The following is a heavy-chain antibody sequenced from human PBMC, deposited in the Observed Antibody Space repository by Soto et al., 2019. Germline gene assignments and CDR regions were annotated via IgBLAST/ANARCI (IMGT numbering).Heavy chain of an antibody. CDR2: IYYSGST. Sequence: SETLSLTCTVSGGSISSSSYYWGWIRQPPGKGLEWIGSIYYSGSTYYNPSLKSRVTISVDTSKNQFSLKLSSVTAADTAVYYCERNGYYGSGSRGLCDYWGQGTLVTVSS. CDR1: GGSISSSSYY. J-gene: IGHJ4*02. CDR3: ERNGYYGSGSRGLCDY. D-gene: IGHD3-10*01. V-gene: IGHV4-39*01.